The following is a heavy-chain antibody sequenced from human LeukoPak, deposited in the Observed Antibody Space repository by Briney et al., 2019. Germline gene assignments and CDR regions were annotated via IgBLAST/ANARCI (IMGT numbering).Heavy chain of an antibody. Sequence: PSETLSLTCSVSGGSITSHFWSWIRQPLGKGLEWIGYIHYSGSTNYNPSLKSRVTISPDTSKNQLFLKLNSVTAADTAVYYCARLVWLGESPGSWFDSWGQGTLVTVSS. J-gene: IGHJ5*01. D-gene: IGHD3-10*01. CDR2: IHYSGST. CDR1: GGSITSHF. V-gene: IGHV4-59*11. CDR3: ARLVWLGESPGSWFDS.